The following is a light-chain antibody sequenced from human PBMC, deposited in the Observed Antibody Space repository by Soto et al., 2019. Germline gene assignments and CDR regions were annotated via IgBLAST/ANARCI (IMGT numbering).Light chain of an antibody. CDR3: ISYTVSRSYV. CDR2: SVS. V-gene: IGLV2-14*01. J-gene: IGLJ1*01. CDR1: SSDIGTYDH. Sequence: QSVLTQPASVSGSPGQSITISCSGTSSDIGTYDHVAWFQQFPGETPKLVIYSVSDRPSGVSYRFSGSKSGNTASLTISGLQADDEADYYCISYTVSRSYVFGTGTKVTVL.